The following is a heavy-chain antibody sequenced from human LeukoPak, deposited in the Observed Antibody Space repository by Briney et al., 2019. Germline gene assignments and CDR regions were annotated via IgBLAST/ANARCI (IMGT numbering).Heavy chain of an antibody. Sequence: SETLSLTCTVSGGSLSSSSYYWGWVRQPPGKGLEWIGNIYYSGSTYSNPSLKSRLTISLDTSQRQLSLRLSSVTAADTALYYCTRGSYDVLTGYSTLGEYWGQGTLVTVSS. CDR3: TRGSYDVLTGYSTLGEY. CDR2: IYYSGST. CDR1: GGSLSSSSYY. D-gene: IGHD3-9*01. J-gene: IGHJ4*02. V-gene: IGHV4-39*01.